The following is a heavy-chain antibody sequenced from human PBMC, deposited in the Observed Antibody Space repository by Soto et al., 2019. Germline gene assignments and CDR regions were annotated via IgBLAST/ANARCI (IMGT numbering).Heavy chain of an antibody. V-gene: IGHV1-69*02. CDR1: GGTFSSYT. CDR3: AVPNRYGAYVPAY. Sequence: QVQLVQSGAEVKKPGSSVKVSCKASGGTFSSYTISWVRQAPGQGLEWMGRIIPILGIANYAQKFQGRVTITADKSTSTAYMELSSLRSEDTAVYYCAVPNRYGAYVPAYWGQGTLVTVSS. D-gene: IGHD4-17*01. CDR2: IIPILGIA. J-gene: IGHJ4*02.